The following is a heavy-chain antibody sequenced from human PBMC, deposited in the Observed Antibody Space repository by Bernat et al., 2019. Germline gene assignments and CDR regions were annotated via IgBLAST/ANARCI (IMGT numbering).Heavy chain of an antibody. V-gene: IGHV3-33*06. D-gene: IGHD3-3*02. CDR1: GYTFSKSG. CDR2: IWGDGSKK. CDR3: AKGTSGAGDFDY. Sequence: QVQLVESGGGVVQAGRSLGLSCAASGYTFSKSGMHWVRQAPGKGLEWVAVIWGDGSKKFYADSVKGRFSISKDDSKNTLYLQMNSLTAEDTAVYYCAKGTSGAGDFDYWGQGALVTVSS. J-gene: IGHJ4*02.